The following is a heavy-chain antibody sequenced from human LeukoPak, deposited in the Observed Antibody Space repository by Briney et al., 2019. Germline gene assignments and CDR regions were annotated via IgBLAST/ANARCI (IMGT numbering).Heavy chain of an antibody. D-gene: IGHD6-6*01. V-gene: IGHV4-39*01. CDR3: ARGSRILLYGMDV. CDR2: LYYSGST. J-gene: IGHJ6*02. Sequence: SETLSLTCTVSGGSISSRRYYWGWIRQPPGKGLEWIGSLYYSGSTYYNPSLKSRATISVDTSKNQFSLKLSSVTAADTAVYYCARGSRILLYGMDVWGQGTTVTVSS. CDR1: GGSISSRRYY.